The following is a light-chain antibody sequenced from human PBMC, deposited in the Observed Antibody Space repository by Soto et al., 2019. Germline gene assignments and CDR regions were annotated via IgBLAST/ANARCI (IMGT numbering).Light chain of an antibody. J-gene: IGKJ4*01. CDR3: QQRRNWPLT. CDR1: QSVNSL. V-gene: IGKV3-11*01. CDR2: DAS. Sequence: EIVLTQSPATLSLSPGERATLSCRASQSVNSLLAWYQQKPGQAPRLLIYDASNRATGIPARFSGSGTATDFTLIISSLEPEDFAVYYCQQRRNWPLTFGGGTKVEIK.